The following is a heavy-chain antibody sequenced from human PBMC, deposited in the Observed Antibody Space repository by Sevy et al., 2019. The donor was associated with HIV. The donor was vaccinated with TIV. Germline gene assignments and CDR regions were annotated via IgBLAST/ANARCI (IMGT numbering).Heavy chain of an antibody. CDR2: IKQDGSEK. J-gene: IGHJ6*02. CDR1: GFTFSSYW. CDR3: ARGVVVAATPDYGMDV. D-gene: IGHD2-15*01. V-gene: IGHV3-7*04. Sequence: GGSLRLSCAASGFTFSSYWTSWVRQAPGKGLEWVANIKQDGSEKYYVDSVKGRFTISRDNAKNSLYLQMNSLRAEDTAVYYCARGVVVAATPDYGMDVWGQGTTVTVSS.